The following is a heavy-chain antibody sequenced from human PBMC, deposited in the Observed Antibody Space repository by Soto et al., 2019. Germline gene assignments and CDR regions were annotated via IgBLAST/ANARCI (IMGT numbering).Heavy chain of an antibody. D-gene: IGHD3-10*02. CDR1: GFTFSGDA. J-gene: IGHJ6*02. CDR3: VRDYVMEV. CDR2: ISTSSTYI. V-gene: IGHV3-21*01. Sequence: PGGSLRLSCPASGFTFSGDAMNWVRQAPGKGLEWVSSISTSSTYIYYAESVKGRFTISRDNANNSLHLQMNSLRAEDTAVYYCVRDYVMEVWGQGTTVTVSS.